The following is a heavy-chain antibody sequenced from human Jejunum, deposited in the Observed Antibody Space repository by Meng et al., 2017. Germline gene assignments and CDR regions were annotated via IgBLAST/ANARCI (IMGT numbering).Heavy chain of an antibody. Sequence: QGQPGQSGAEVKKPGASVKVSCKASGYTFTTYFIHWVRQAPGQRLEWMGWVNTDNGNTKYSQKFQDRVTITRDTSASTVYMDLRSLTSEDTAVYYCAVPPCSGGWCYFDYWGQGALVTVSS. CDR2: VNTDNGNT. J-gene: IGHJ4*02. D-gene: IGHD6-19*01. CDR1: GYTFTTYF. V-gene: IGHV1-3*04. CDR3: AVPPCSGGWCYFDY.